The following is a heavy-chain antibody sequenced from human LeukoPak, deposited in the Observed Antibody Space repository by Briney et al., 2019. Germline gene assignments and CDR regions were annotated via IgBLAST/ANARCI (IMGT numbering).Heavy chain of an antibody. J-gene: IGHJ4*02. CDR3: ARGGGVRGVISY. CDR2: IYYSGST. CDR1: GGSISSGDYY. D-gene: IGHD3-10*01. V-gene: IGHV4-30-4*08. Sequence: PSETLSLTCTVSGGSISSGDYYWSWIRQPPGKGLEWIGYIYYSGSTNYNPSLKSRVTISVDTSKNQFSLKLSSVTAADTAVYYCARGGGVRGVISYWGQGTLVTVSS.